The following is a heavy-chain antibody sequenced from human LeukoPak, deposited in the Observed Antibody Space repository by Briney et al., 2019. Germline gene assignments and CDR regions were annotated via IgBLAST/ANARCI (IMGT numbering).Heavy chain of an antibody. CDR2: MNPNSGNT. J-gene: IGHJ4*02. D-gene: IGHD3-22*01. Sequence: ASVKVSYKPSGYTFTSYDINWVRQATGQGLEWMGWMNPNSGNTGYAQKFQGRVTMTRNTPISTAYMELSSLRSEDTAVYYCARASPHASYDSSGYYLAYWGQGTLVTVSS. CDR1: GYTFTSYD. V-gene: IGHV1-8*01. CDR3: ARASPHASYDSSGYYLAY.